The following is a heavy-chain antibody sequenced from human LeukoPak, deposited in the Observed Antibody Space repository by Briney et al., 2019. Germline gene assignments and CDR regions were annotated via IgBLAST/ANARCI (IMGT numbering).Heavy chain of an antibody. D-gene: IGHD2-2*01. CDR3: AREDCSSTTCYFPFLGWFDP. Sequence: GASVKVSCKASGYTFTGYYMHWVRQAPGQGLEWMGWINPNSGGTNYAQKFQGRVTMTRDTSISQAYMELSRLRSDDTAVYYCAREDCSSTTCYFPFLGWFDPWGQGTLVTVSS. CDR1: GYTFTGYY. CDR2: INPNSGGT. J-gene: IGHJ5*02. V-gene: IGHV1-2*02.